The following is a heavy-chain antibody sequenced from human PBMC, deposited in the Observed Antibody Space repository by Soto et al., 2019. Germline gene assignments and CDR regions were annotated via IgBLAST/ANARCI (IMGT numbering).Heavy chain of an antibody. V-gene: IGHV4-59*01. CDR3: ARDGGIAAGDV. CDR1: GGSISSYY. D-gene: IGHD6-13*01. CDR2: IYYSGST. J-gene: IGHJ6*02. Sequence: SETLSLTCTVSGGSISSYYWSWIRQPPGKGLEWIGYIYYSGSTNYNPSLKSRVTISVDTSKNQFSLKLSSVTAADTAVYYCARDGGIAAGDVWGQGTTVTVSS.